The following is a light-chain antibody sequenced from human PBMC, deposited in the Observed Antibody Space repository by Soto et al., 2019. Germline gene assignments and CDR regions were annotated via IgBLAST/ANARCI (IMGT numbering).Light chain of an antibody. V-gene: IGLV2-8*01. J-gene: IGLJ2*01. Sequence: QSALTQPPSASGSPGQSVTISCTGTSSDVGGYNYVSWYQQHPGKAPKLILYEVSELPSGVPDRFSGSKSGNTASLTVSGLQAEDDADYYCSSYAGINTVVFGGGTKVTVL. CDR2: EVS. CDR1: SSDVGGYNY. CDR3: SSYAGINTVV.